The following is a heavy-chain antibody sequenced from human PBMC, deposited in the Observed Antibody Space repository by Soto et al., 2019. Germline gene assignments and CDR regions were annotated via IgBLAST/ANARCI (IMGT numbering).Heavy chain of an antibody. D-gene: IGHD6-13*01. CDR2: ISSNSGTI. Sequence: ESGGGLVQPGRSLRLSCAASGFTFDDYAMHWVRQAPGKGLEWVSGISSNSGTIGYADSVKGRFTISRDNAKNSLYLQMNSLRAEDTALYYCAKDINPSWGCHLDYWGQGTLVTVSS. CDR1: GFTFDDYA. V-gene: IGHV3-9*01. J-gene: IGHJ4*02. CDR3: AKDINPSWGCHLDY.